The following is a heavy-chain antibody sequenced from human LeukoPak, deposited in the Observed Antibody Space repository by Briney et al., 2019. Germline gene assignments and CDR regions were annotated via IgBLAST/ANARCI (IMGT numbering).Heavy chain of an antibody. CDR3: ARGSYYDSSGYSPEYYYYGMDV. Sequence: PGGSLRLSCAASGFTFSSYAMSWVRQAPGKGLEWVSAISGSGGSTYYADSVKGRFTISRDNSKNTPYLQMNSLRAEDTAVYYCARGSYYDSSGYSPEYYYYGMDVWGQGTTVTVSS. D-gene: IGHD3-22*01. J-gene: IGHJ6*02. CDR2: ISGSGGST. CDR1: GFTFSSYA. V-gene: IGHV3-23*01.